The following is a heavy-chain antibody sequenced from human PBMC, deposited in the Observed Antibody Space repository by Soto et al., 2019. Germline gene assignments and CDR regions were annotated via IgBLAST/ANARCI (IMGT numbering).Heavy chain of an antibody. V-gene: IGHV4-4*02. D-gene: IGHD3-22*01. Sequence: SRICAACGGSVSSSNWGSWVRQPPGKGLEWIGEIYHSGSTNYNPSLKSRVTISVDKSKNQFSLKLSSVTAADTAVYYCARDFGGYYRDYYYYGMDVWGQGTTVT. CDR2: IYHSGST. CDR1: GGSVSSSNW. J-gene: IGHJ6*02. CDR3: ARDFGGYYRDYYYYGMDV.